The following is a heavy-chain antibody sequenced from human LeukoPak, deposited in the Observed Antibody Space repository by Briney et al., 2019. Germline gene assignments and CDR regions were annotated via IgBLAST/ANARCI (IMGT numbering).Heavy chain of an antibody. CDR1: GFTFSSYG. J-gene: IGHJ4*02. Sequence: GGSLRLSCAASGFTFSSYGMHWVRQAPGKGLEWVAVIWYDGSNAYYADSATGRFTILRDNSKNTLYLQMNSLRAEDTAVYYCARDQVGSPFDYWGQGTLVTVSS. D-gene: IGHD5-12*01. V-gene: IGHV3-33*01. CDR2: IWYDGSNA. CDR3: ARDQVGSPFDY.